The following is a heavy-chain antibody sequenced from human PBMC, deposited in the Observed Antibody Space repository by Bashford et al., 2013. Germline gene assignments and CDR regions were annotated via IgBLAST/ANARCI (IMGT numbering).Heavy chain of an antibody. Sequence: SVKVSCKASGGTFSSYAISWVRQAPGQGLEWMGGIIPIFGTANYAQKFQGRVTITADESTSTAYMELSSLRSEDTAVYYCARGGSPEAYCGGDCYFWFDPWGQGTLVTVSS. V-gene: IGHV1-69*13. CDR2: IIPIFGTA. D-gene: IGHD2-21*02. CDR1: GGTFSSYA. CDR3: ARGGSPEAYCGGDCYFWFDP. J-gene: IGHJ5*02.